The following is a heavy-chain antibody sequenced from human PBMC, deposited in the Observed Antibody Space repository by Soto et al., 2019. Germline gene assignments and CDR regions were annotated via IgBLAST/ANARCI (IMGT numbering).Heavy chain of an antibody. CDR2: INPNTNST. CDR1: DSTLRSYY. V-gene: IGHV1-46*01. D-gene: IGHD3-10*01. J-gene: IGHJ5*02. CDR3: AKSDGSGSYGALDRNWFDP. Sequence: QVQLEQSGAAVKKPGASVKVSCTTSDSTLRSYYMHWVRQAPGQGLEWMGIINPNTNSTSYAQKFQGRVTMTSDTSTRTVYMELSSLRSEDTAVYYCAKSDGSGSYGALDRNWFDPWGQGTLVIVSA.